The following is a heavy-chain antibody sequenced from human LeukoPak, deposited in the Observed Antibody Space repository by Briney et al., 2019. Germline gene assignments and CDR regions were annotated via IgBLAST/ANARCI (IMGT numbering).Heavy chain of an antibody. D-gene: IGHD3-22*01. CDR1: AGSISSYY. V-gene: IGHV4-59*08. J-gene: IGHJ4*02. CDR2: IYYSGST. Sequence: SETLSLTCTVSAGSISSYYWSWIRQPPGKGLEWIGYIYYSGSTNYNPSLKSRVTISVDTSKNQFSLKLSSVTAADTAVYYCARPRNYYDSSGYGYWGQGTLVTVSS. CDR3: ARPRNYYDSSGYGY.